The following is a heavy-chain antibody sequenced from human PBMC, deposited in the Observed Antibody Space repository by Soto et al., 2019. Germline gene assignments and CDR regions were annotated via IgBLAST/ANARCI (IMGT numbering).Heavy chain of an antibody. CDR3: ARELKEPGSYYYYGLDV. J-gene: IGHJ6*02. CDR2: VIPIIGTT. CDR1: GGSFSSYG. D-gene: IGHD3-10*01. Sequence: SVKVSCKASGGSFSSYGITWVRQAPGQGLEWMGGVIPIIGTTKYAQKFQGRVTITADESTTTAYMELSSLISEDTAVYYCARELKEPGSYYYYGLDVWGQGTTVTVSS. V-gene: IGHV1-69*13.